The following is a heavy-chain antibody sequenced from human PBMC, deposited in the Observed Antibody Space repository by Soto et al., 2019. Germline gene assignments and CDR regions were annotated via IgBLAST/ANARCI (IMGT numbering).Heavy chain of an antibody. CDR2: IIPTLGIP. D-gene: IGHD1-1*01. Sequence: QVQPVQSGAEVKKPGSSVKVSCKTSGVTFSNYTIDWVRQAPGQGLEWMGRIIPTLGIPNYAQKFQGRVTITADKSTNKAYMEVSSLRSEDTAVYYCTRAPGTTGWFDPWGQGTLVTVSS. J-gene: IGHJ5*02. CDR1: GVTFSNYT. V-gene: IGHV1-69*02. CDR3: TRAPGTTGWFDP.